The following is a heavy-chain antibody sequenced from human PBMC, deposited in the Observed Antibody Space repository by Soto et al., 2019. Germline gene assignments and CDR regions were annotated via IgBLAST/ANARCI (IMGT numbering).Heavy chain of an antibody. CDR2: ISTSSTYI. Sequence: GGSLRLSCAASGFTFSSYSMNWVRQAPGKGLEWVSSISTSSTYIYYADSVKGRFTISRDNAKNSLYLQMNSLRAEDTAVYYCARIEYGSGSPTDYWGQGTLVTVSS. CDR3: ARIEYGSGSPTDY. D-gene: IGHD3-10*01. V-gene: IGHV3-21*01. J-gene: IGHJ4*02. CDR1: GFTFSSYS.